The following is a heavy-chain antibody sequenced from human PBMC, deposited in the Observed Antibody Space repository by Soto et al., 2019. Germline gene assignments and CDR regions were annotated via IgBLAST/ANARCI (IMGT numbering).Heavy chain of an antibody. Sequence: QVQLQESGPGLVKPSETLSLSCTVSGGSISNYYWSWIRQSAEKRLEWIGRVSSTGSSYYNPSLKSGVTISVDTSKNQVSLNLTSVPAADTPVYYWARGVPAAGTDWFDPGGQGTLATVPP. CDR2: VSSTGSS. D-gene: IGHD6-25*01. CDR1: GGSISNYY. J-gene: IGHJ5*02. CDR3: ARGVPAAGTDWFDP. V-gene: IGHV4-4*07.